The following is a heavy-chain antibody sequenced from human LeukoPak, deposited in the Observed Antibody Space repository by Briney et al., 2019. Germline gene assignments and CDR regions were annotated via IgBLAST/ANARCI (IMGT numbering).Heavy chain of an antibody. V-gene: IGHV4-34*01. Sequence: PSETLSLTCAVYGGSFSGYYWSWIRQPPGKGLEWIGEINHSGSTNYNPSLKSRVTISVDTSKNQFSLELSSVTAADTAVYYCARGQREYSTRYCSSTSCYPTRYYYYGMDVWGQGTTVTVSS. J-gene: IGHJ6*02. CDR1: GGSFSGYY. CDR3: ARGQREYSTRYCSSTSCYPTRYYYYGMDV. D-gene: IGHD2-2*01. CDR2: INHSGST.